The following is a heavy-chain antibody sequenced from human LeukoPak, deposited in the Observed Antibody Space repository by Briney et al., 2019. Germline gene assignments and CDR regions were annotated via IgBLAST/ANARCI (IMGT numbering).Heavy chain of an antibody. CDR3: ARDSYDSVRGYYYGMDV. CDR2: ISSSGNT. D-gene: IGHD3-3*01. V-gene: IGHV4-59*12. CDR1: GASISGYF. J-gene: IGHJ6*02. Sequence: TSETLSLTCTVSGASISGYFWSWIRQPPGKGLEWIGYISSSGNTNYNPSLKSRVTISVDTSKNRFSLKLSSVTAADTAVYYCARDSYDSVRGYYYGMDVWGQGTTVTVSS.